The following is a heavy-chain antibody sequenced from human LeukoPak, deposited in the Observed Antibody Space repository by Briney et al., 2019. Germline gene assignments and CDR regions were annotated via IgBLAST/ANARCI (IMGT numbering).Heavy chain of an antibody. CDR1: GYTFTGYY. V-gene: IGHV1-18*04. CDR3: ARDQWQQLVIGYSSGWRPFDY. J-gene: IGHJ4*02. CDR2: ISAYNGNT. Sequence: GASVKVSCKASGYTFTGYYMHWVRQAPGQGLEWMGWISAYNGNTNYAQKLQGRVTMTTDTSTSTAYMELRSLRSDDTAVYYCARDQWQQLVIGYSSGWRPFDYWGQGTLVTVSS. D-gene: IGHD6-19*01.